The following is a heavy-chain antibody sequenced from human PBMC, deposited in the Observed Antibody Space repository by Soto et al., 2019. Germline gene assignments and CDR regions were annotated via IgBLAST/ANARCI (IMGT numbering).Heavy chain of an antibody. J-gene: IGHJ4*02. Sequence: PSETLSLTCTVSGGSISSYYWSWIRQPPGKGLEWIGYIYYSGSTNYNPSLKSRVTISVDTSKNQFSLKLSSVTAADTAVYYCARHGTIAAAGPYFDYWGQGTLVTVSS. D-gene: IGHD6-13*01. CDR2: IYYSGST. V-gene: IGHV4-59*08. CDR3: ARHGTIAAAGPYFDY. CDR1: GGSISSYY.